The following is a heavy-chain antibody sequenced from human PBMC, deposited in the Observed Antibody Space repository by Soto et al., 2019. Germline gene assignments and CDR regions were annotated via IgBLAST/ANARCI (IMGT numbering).Heavy chain of an antibody. CDR3: ARIWGDYYYYYDMDV. J-gene: IGHJ6*02. V-gene: IGHV4-39*01. CDR2: IYYSGST. Sequence: SETLSLTCTVSGGSISSSSYYWGWIRQPPGKGLEWIGSIYYSGSTYYNPSLKSRVTISVDTSKNQFSLKLSSVTAADTAVYYCARIWGDYYYYYDMDVWGQGTTVTVSS. D-gene: IGHD3-16*01. CDR1: GGSISSSSYY.